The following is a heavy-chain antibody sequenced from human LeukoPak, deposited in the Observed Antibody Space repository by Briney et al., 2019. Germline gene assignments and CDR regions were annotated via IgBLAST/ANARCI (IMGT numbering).Heavy chain of an antibody. CDR1: GGSISSSNW. CDR2: IYHLGAT. Sequence: SETLSLTCTVPGGSISSSNWWSWVRRPPGKGLECIGEIYHLGATTSNPPLKSRAPISVDKSKNQFSLKLNSVTAADTAVYYCARVMSSDSSGPYYYYYMDVWGKGTTVTISS. CDR3: ARVMSSDSSGPYYYYYMDV. V-gene: IGHV4-4*02. D-gene: IGHD3-22*01. J-gene: IGHJ6*03.